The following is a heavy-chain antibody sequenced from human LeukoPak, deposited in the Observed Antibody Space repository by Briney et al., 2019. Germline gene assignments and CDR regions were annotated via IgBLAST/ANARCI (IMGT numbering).Heavy chain of an antibody. CDR3: VRATLVRGVIIPLYYFDY. Sequence: GGSLRLSCAASGFTLSSYRMNWVRQAPGKGLEWVSSISSSSSHIYYADSVKGRFTISRDNAKNALYLQMNSVRAEDTGVYYCVRATLVRGVIIPLYYFDYWGQGTLVTVSS. D-gene: IGHD3-10*01. V-gene: IGHV3-21*01. J-gene: IGHJ4*02. CDR1: GFTLSSYR. CDR2: ISSSSSHI.